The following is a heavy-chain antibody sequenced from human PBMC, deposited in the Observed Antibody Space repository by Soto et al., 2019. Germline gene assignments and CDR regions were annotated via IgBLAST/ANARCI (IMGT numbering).Heavy chain of an antibody. CDR2: FRGDGTGA. CDR1: GFTFSSYA. CDR3: TKLPQYDILTGYLNYFDY. Sequence: EVPLLESGGGLVQPGGSLRLSCAASGFTFSSYAMSWVRQAPGKGLEWVSAFRGDGTGAHYADSVKGRFTVSRDNSKNSLYLHMSSLRAEDTAVYYCTKLPQYDILTGYLNYFDYWGQGTLVTVSS. V-gene: IGHV3-23*01. J-gene: IGHJ4*02. D-gene: IGHD3-9*01.